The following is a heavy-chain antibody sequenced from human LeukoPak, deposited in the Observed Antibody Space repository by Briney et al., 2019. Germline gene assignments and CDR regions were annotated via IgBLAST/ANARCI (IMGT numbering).Heavy chain of an antibody. CDR1: GFAFSSYA. V-gene: IGHV3-23*01. CDR2: ISGSGSST. D-gene: IGHD3-22*01. Sequence: PGGSLRLSCAVSGFAFSSYAMSWVRQAPGKGLEWVSAISGSGSSTYYADSVKGRFTISRDNSKNTLYVQMNSLRAEDTAVYYCAKDTDRLSVVIATLLDYWGQGTLVTVSS. J-gene: IGHJ4*02. CDR3: AKDTDRLSVVIATLLDY.